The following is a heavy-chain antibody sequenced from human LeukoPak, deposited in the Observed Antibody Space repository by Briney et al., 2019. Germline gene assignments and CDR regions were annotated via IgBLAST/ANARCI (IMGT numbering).Heavy chain of an antibody. CDR3: AKATGNLGN. CDR2: IRYDGSNK. D-gene: IGHD1-1*01. Sequence: GGSLRLSCAASGFTLSSYGMHWVRQAPGKGLEWVAFIRYDGSNKYYADSVKGRFTISRDNSKNTLYLQIYTLTADDTAIYYCAKATGNLGNWGQGTQVTVSS. CDR1: GFTLSSYG. V-gene: IGHV3-30*02. J-gene: IGHJ4*02.